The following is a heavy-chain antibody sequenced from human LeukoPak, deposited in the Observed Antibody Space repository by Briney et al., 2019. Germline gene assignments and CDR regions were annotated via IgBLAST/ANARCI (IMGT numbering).Heavy chain of an antibody. Sequence: QPGRSLRLSCAASGFTFDDYAMHWVRQAPGKGLEWVSGISWNSGSIGYADSVKGRFTISRDNAKNSLYLQMNSLRAEDTALYYCAKDGNYYGPGSYYNHWGQGTLVTVSS. D-gene: IGHD3-10*01. V-gene: IGHV3-9*01. CDR2: ISWNSGSI. CDR1: GFTFDDYA. J-gene: IGHJ5*02. CDR3: AKDGNYYGPGSYYNH.